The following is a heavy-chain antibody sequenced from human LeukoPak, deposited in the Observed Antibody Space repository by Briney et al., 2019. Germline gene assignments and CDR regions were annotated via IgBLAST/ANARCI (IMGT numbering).Heavy chain of an antibody. CDR2: INPSCGST. CDR1: GHTFTSYC. V-gene: IGHV1-46*01. CDR3: ARGQGGTDYDFWSGYSDY. D-gene: IGHD3-3*01. Sequence: ASVKVSCKASGHTFTSYCIHWVRQPPGQGLEWMGIINPSCGSTSYAQKFQGRVNNTRDTSKRIVYMELRRLRSGDTAVYYCARGQGGTDYDFWSGYSDYWGQGTLVSVSS. J-gene: IGHJ4*02.